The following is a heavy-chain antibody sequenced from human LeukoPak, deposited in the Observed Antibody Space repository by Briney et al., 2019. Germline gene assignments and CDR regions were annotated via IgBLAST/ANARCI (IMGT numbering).Heavy chain of an antibody. CDR3: AIHGSGSIDY. V-gene: IGHV1-8*01. CDR2: MNPNSGNT. J-gene: IGHJ4*02. Sequence: AASVKVSCKASGYTFTSYDINWVRQATGQGLEWMGWMNPNSGNTDYAQKFQGRVTMTRNTSISTAYMELSSLRSEDTAVYYCAIHGSGSIDYWGQGTLVTVSS. D-gene: IGHD3-10*01. CDR1: GYTFTSYD.